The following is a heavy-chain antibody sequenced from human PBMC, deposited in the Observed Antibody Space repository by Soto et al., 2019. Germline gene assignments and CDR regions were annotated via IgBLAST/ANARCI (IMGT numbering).Heavy chain of an antibody. J-gene: IGHJ4*02. D-gene: IGHD2-21*01. CDR2: LTHDGRTD. V-gene: IGHV3-30*05. CDR3: ASIADY. Sequence: GGSLRLSCVATGFAVTTYGMQWVRQAPGKGLEWVARLTHDGRTDFYADSAKGRFTISRDTSKNTLYLQMNSLRPEDTAVYYCASIADYWGQGTLVTVSS. CDR1: GFAVTTYG.